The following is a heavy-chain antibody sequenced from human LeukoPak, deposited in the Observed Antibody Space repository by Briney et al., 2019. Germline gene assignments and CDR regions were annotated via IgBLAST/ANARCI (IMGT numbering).Heavy chain of an antibody. J-gene: IGHJ4*02. CDR1: GFTFSSYG. V-gene: IGHV3-33*01. Sequence: GGSLRLSSAASGFTFSSYGMHWVRQAPGNGLEWVAVIWYDGSNKYYADSVKGRFTIPRDNSKNTLYLQINSLRAEDTAVYYCARDRGSYFDYWGQGTLVTVSS. D-gene: IGHD1-26*01. CDR3: ARDRGSYFDY. CDR2: IWYDGSNK.